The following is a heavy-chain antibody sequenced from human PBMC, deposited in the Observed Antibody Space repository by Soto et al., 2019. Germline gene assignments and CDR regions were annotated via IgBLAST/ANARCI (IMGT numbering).Heavy chain of an antibody. J-gene: IGHJ1*01. D-gene: IGHD2-21*01. CDR2: ISGSGGST. Sequence: EVQLLESGGGLVQPGGSLRLSCAASGFTFSSYAMSWVRQAPGKGLEWVSAISGSGGSTYYADSVKGRFTISRDNSKNTLYLQMISLRAEDTAVYYCAKSHCGGDCYRYFQHWGQGTLVTVSS. CDR3: AKSHCGGDCYRYFQH. CDR1: GFTFSSYA. V-gene: IGHV3-23*01.